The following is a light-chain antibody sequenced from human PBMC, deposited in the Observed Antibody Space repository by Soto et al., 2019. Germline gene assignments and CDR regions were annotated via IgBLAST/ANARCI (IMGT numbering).Light chain of an antibody. CDR2: GAS. CDR1: QSVASRF. CDR3: QQYRRPPPWHS. J-gene: IGKJ2*01. Sequence: DSVLTQSPGTLSLSPGERATLSCRASQSVASRFLAWYQQKPGQSPRLLIYGASKRATGTPDRFSGSGSGTDFTLTINSLEPEDFAVYYRQQYRRPPPWHSFGEGTQLEIK. V-gene: IGKV3-20*01.